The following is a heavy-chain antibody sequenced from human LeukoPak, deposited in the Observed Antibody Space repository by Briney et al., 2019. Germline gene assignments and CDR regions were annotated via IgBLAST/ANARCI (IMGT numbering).Heavy chain of an antibody. D-gene: IGHD3-22*01. J-gene: IGHJ4*02. CDR3: ARARSGYYYYFDY. CDR2: INHSGST. V-gene: IGHV4-34*01. Sequence: SETLSLTCAVYGGSFSGYYWSWIRQPPGKGLEWIGEINHSGSTNYNPSLKSRVTISVDTSKNQFSLKLSSVTAADTAVYYCARARSGYYYYFDYWGQGTLVTVSS. CDR1: GGSFSGYY.